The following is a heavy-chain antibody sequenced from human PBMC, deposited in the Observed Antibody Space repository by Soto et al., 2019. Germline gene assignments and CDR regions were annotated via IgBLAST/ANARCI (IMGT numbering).Heavy chain of an antibody. CDR2: IYYSGST. CDR3: ARRGSSSWYGEYNWFDP. CDR1: GGSISSSSYY. J-gene: IGHJ5*02. D-gene: IGHD6-13*01. Sequence: QLQLQESGPGLVKPSETLSLTCTVSGGSISSSSYYWGWIHQPPGKGLEWIGSIYYSGSTYYNPSLKSRVTISVDTSKNQFSLKLSSVTAADTAVYYCARRGSSSWYGEYNWFDPWGQGTLVTVSS. V-gene: IGHV4-39*01.